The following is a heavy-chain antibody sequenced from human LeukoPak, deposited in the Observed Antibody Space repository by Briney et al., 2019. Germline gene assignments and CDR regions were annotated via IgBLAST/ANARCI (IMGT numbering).Heavy chain of an antibody. CDR1: GYTFTSYY. Sequence: ASVKVSCKASGYTFTSYYMHWVRQAPGQGLEWMGWINPNSGGTNYAQKFQGRVTMTRDTSISTAYMELSRLRSDDTAVYYCASLGGLEGATSDYWGQGTLVTVSS. CDR2: INPNSGGT. V-gene: IGHV1-2*02. D-gene: IGHD1-26*01. CDR3: ASLGGLEGATSDY. J-gene: IGHJ4*02.